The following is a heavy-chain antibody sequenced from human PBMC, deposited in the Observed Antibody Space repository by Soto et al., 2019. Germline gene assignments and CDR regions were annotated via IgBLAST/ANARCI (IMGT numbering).Heavy chain of an antibody. J-gene: IGHJ6*02. CDR1: GFTFSSYE. CDR3: ARGAGYSSGWYADYYGMDV. V-gene: IGHV3-48*03. CDR2: ISSSGSTI. Sequence: PGGSLRLSCAASGFTFSSYEMNWVRQAPGKGLEWVSYISSSGSTIYYADSVKGRFTISRDNAKNSLYLQMNSLRAEDTAVYYCARGAGYSSGWYADYYGMDVWGQGTTVTVSS. D-gene: IGHD6-19*01.